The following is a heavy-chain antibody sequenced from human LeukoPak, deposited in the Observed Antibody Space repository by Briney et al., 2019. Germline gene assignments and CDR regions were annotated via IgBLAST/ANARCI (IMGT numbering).Heavy chain of an antibody. CDR3: TTDPTVLEWLLSDTI. Sequence: GGSLRLSCVVSGFTFSSYSMNWVRQTPGKGLEWVSSISSSSSYIYYADSMKGRFTISRDNAKNSLYLQMNSLKTEDTAVYYCTTDPTVLEWLLSDTIWGQGTLVTVSS. J-gene: IGHJ4*02. CDR2: ISSSSSYI. D-gene: IGHD3-3*01. CDR1: GFTFSSYS. V-gene: IGHV3-21*03.